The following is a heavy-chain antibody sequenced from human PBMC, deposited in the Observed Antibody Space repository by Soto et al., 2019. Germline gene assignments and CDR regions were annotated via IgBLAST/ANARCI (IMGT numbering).Heavy chain of an antibody. Sequence: PGGSLRLSCAASGFTFSSYWMHWVRQAPGKGLVWVSRINSDGSTTTYADSVKGRFTISRDNAKNTLYLQMNSLRADDTAVYYCARGNFNWNDVNWFDPWGQGTLVTVSS. CDR1: GFTFSSYW. CDR3: ARGNFNWNDVNWFDP. J-gene: IGHJ5*02. V-gene: IGHV3-74*01. D-gene: IGHD1-20*01. CDR2: INSDGSTT.